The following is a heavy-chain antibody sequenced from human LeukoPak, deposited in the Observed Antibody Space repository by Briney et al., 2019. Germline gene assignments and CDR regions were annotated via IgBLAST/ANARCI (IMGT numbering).Heavy chain of an antibody. CDR1: ANPISSGYY. CDR3: ARDRRYYDFWSGYPDY. D-gene: IGHD3-3*01. CDR2: IYYSGST. J-gene: IGHJ4*02. V-gene: IGHV4-31*03. Sequence: SETLSLTCTVSANPISSGYYWGWIRQPPGKGLEWIGYIYYSGSTYYNPSLKSRVTISVDTSKNQFSLKLSSVTAADTAVYYCARDRRYYDFWSGYPDYWGQGTLVTVSS.